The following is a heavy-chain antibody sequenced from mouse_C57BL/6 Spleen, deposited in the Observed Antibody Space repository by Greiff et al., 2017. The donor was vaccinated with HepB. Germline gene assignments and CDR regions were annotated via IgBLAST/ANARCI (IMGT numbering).Heavy chain of an antibody. D-gene: IGHD3-2*02. J-gene: IGHJ3*01. CDR1: GYSITSGYY. CDR2: ISYDGSN. V-gene: IGHV3-6*01. Sequence: DVQLQESGPGLVKPSQSLSLTCSVTGYSITSGYYWNWIRQFPGNKLEWMGYISYDGSNNYNPSLKNRISITRDTSKNQFFLKLNSVTTEDTATYYCAYSSGPSWFAYWGQGTLVTVSA. CDR3: AYSSGPSWFAY.